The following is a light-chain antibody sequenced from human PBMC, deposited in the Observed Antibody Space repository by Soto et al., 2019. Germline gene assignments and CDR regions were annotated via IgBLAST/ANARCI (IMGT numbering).Light chain of an antibody. V-gene: IGLV6-57*03. CDR2: EDD. CDR1: TGSLASNY. J-gene: IGLJ2*01. CDR3: QSYETSSQAVV. Sequence: NFMLTQPHSVSESPGKTVTISCTRTTGSLASNYVQWYQQRPGSAPTTIIFEDDQRPSGVPDRFSGSIDNSSNSAALTIAGVKTEDAAGCYCQSYETSSQAVVFGGGTQLTVL.